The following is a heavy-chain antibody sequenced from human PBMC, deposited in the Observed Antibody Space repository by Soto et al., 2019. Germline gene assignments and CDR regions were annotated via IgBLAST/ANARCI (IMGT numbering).Heavy chain of an antibody. CDR1: VSISSYY. J-gene: IGHJ5*02. CDR3: ARENLRWFDP. Sequence: SETLSLHLHCLCVSISSYYWSWIRQPPGKGLEWIGYIYHSGTTSYNPSLESRVTISIDTSKKQVSLKLTSVTAADTAVYYCARENLRWFDPWGQGTQVTVSS. D-gene: IGHD3-9*01. CDR2: IYHSGTT. V-gene: IGHV4-59*01.